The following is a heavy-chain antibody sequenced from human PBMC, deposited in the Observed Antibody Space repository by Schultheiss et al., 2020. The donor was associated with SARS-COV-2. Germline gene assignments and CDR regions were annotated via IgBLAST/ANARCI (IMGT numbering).Heavy chain of an antibody. CDR2: ISGSGGST. J-gene: IGHJ6*02. CDR1: GFTFSSYA. CDR3: ARVVVPAATYYYYGMDV. Sequence: LSLTCAASGFTFSSYAMSWVRQAPGKGLEWVSAISGSGGSTYYADSVKGRFTISRDNSKNTLYLQMNSLRAEDTAVYYCARVVVPAATYYYYGMDVWGQGTTVTVSS. D-gene: IGHD2-2*01. V-gene: IGHV3-23*01.